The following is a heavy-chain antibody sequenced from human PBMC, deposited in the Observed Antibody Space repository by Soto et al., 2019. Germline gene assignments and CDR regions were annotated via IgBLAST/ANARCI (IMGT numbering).Heavy chain of an antibody. D-gene: IGHD3-9*01. J-gene: IGHJ4*02. V-gene: IGHV3-33*01. CDR1: GFTFSSYG. Sequence: PGVSPRLSCAASGFTFSSYGFHWVRQAQGRGLEWVAGLWSDGSNKAYADSVKGRFPLSRDGSRNAVYPQGYILTVEDTAVYDCARNLSTGSLDKGGQGTLDTASS. CDR3: ARNLSTGSLDK. CDR2: LWSDGSNK.